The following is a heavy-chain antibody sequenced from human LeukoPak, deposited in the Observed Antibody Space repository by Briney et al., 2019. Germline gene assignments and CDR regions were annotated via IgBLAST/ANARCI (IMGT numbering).Heavy chain of an antibody. CDR2: ITPNSGGT. Sequence: ASVKASCKAPGYTFTGYYMHWVRQAPGQGLEWMGRITPNSGGTNYAQKFQGRATMTRDTSISTAYMELSRLRSDDTAVYYCARGVVVPAAIDWFDPWGQGTLVTVSS. CDR1: GYTFTGYY. V-gene: IGHV1-2*06. D-gene: IGHD2-2*01. CDR3: ARGVVVPAAIDWFDP. J-gene: IGHJ5*02.